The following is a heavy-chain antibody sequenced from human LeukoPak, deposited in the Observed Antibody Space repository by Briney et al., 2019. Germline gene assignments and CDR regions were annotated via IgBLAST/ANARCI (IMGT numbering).Heavy chain of an antibody. J-gene: IGHJ3*02. V-gene: IGHV1-18*01. D-gene: IGHD3-22*01. CDR3: ARAGGYYDSSGYITYDAFDI. Sequence: ASVKVFCKASGYTFTSYGISWVRQAPGQGLEWMGWISAYNGNTNYAQKLQGRVTMTTDTSTSTAYMELRSLRSDDTAVYYCARAGGYYDSSGYITYDAFDIWGQGTMVTVSS. CDR1: GYTFTSYG. CDR2: ISAYNGNT.